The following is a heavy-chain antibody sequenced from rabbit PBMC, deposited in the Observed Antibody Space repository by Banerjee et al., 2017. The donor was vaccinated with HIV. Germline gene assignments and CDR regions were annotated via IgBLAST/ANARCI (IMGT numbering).Heavy chain of an antibody. J-gene: IGHJ4*01. D-gene: IGHD7-1*01. CDR3: ARGYYPGYNGYGLRFSL. Sequence: QEQLEESGGDLVKPEGSLTLTCTASGFDFSGYYWICWVRQAPGKGLEWIACISAGSSGSAYYASWAKGRFTISKTSSTTVTLQMTSLTAADTATYFCARGYYPGYNGYGLRFSLWGPGTLVTVS. CDR2: ISAGSSGSA. V-gene: IGHV1S45*01. CDR1: GFDFSGYYW.